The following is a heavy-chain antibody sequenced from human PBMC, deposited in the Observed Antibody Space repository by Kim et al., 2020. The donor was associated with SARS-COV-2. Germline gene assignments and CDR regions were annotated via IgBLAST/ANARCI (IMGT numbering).Heavy chain of an antibody. D-gene: IGHD2-15*01. CDR3: ARGGPGGNWVFLGPRRLDY. V-gene: IGHV4-34*01. Sequence: SETLSLTCAVYGGSFSGYYWSWIRQPPGKGLEWIGEINHSGSTNYNPSLKSRVTISVDTSKNQFSLKLSSVTAADTAVYYCARGGPGGNWVFLGPRRLDYWGQGTLVTVSS. J-gene: IGHJ4*02. CDR1: GGSFSGYY. CDR2: INHSGST.